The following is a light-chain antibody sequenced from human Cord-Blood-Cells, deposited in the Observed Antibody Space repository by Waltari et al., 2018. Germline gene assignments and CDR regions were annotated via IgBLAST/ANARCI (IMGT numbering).Light chain of an antibody. V-gene: IGLV2-14*01. CDR1: RSDVGGYNY. CDR3: SSYTSSSTV. CDR2: DVS. Sequence: QSALTQPASVSGSPGHSITISCTGTRSDVGGYNYVSWYQQHPGKAPKLMIYDVSKRPSGVSNRFSGSKSGNTASLTISGLQAEDEADYYCSSYTSSSTVFGGGTKLTVL. J-gene: IGLJ3*02.